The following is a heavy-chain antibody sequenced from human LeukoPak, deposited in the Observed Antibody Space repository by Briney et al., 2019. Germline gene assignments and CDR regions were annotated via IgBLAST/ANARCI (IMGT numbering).Heavy chain of an antibody. Sequence: GGSLRLSCAASGLVFGKYAMAWVRQAPGKGLEWVSVIYSGGTTYYADSVKGRFTITRDNSKNTLYLQVNSLRAEDTAVYYCARDSGLLPQYWGRGTLVTVSS. CDR2: IYSGGTT. CDR3: ARDSGLLPQY. V-gene: IGHV3-53*01. D-gene: IGHD2-15*01. CDR1: GLVFGKYA. J-gene: IGHJ4*02.